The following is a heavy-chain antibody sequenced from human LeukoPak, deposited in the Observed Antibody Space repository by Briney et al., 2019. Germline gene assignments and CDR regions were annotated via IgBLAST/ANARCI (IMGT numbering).Heavy chain of an antibody. CDR3: ASLPRVNYYDSSGFFDAFDI. Sequence: SETLSLTCAVYGGSFSGYYWSWIRQPPGKGLEWIGEINHSGSTNYNPSLKSRVTISVDTSKNQFSLKLSSVTAADTAVYYCASLPRVNYYDSSGFFDAFDIWGQGTMVTVSS. CDR1: GGSFSGYY. CDR2: INHSGST. J-gene: IGHJ3*02. V-gene: IGHV4-34*01. D-gene: IGHD3-22*01.